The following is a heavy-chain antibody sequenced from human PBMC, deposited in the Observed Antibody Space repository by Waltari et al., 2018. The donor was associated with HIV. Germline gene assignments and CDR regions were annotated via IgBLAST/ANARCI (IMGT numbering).Heavy chain of an antibody. D-gene: IGHD3-22*01. CDR2: IYYSGST. CDR1: GGSISSSSYY. CDR3: ARHSLTYYYDSSGYSVAFDY. J-gene: IGHJ4*02. Sequence: QLQLQESGPGLVKPSETLSLTCTVSGGSISSSSYYWGWIRQPPGKGPEWIGSIYYSGSTYYNPSLKSRVTISVDTSKNQFSLKLSSVTAADTAVYYCARHSLTYYYDSSGYSVAFDYWGQGTLVTVSS. V-gene: IGHV4-39*01.